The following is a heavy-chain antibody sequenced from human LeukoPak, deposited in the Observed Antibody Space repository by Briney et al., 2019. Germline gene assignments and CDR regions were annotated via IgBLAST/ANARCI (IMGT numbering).Heavy chain of an antibody. J-gene: IGHJ5*02. V-gene: IGHV1-2*02. CDR2: INPNSGGT. CDR1: GYTFTGYF. D-gene: IGHD3-22*01. CDR3: ARVFNYYDTSGYYT. Sequence: ASVKVSCKASGYTFTGYFLHWVRQAPGQGLEWMGWINPNSGGTTFAQKFQGRVTMTRDTSISTAYMELGRLRSDDTAVYYCARVFNYYDTSGYYTWGQGTLVTVSS.